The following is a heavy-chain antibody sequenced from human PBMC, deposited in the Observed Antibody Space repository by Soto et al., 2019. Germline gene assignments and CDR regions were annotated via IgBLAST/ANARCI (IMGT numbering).Heavy chain of an antibody. J-gene: IGHJ4*02. Sequence: GGSLRLSCAASGFTFDDYAMHWVRQAPGKGLEWVSLISWDGGRTYYADSVRGRFIGSRDSSKNSLYLQMSRLRVEDTALYYFEKDVCSGSTPSCYTRLDFWGQGALVTVSS. D-gene: IGHD2-2*02. CDR3: EKDVCSGSTPSCYTRLDF. V-gene: IGHV3-43D*04. CDR2: ISWDGGRT. CDR1: GFTFDDYA.